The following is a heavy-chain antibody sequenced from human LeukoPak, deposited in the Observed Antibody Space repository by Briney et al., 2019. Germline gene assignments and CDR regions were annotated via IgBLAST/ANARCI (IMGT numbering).Heavy chain of an antibody. CDR1: GFSSSGSA. J-gene: IGHJ4*02. V-gene: IGHV3-73*01. CDR2: IRSKDKNYAT. D-gene: IGHD4-17*01. Sequence: GGSLRLSCAASGFSSSGSAMHWVRQASGKGLEWVGRIRSKDKNYATTYGASVEGRFTISRDDSKNTTYLQTNSLKTEDTAVYYCAKSLTTVTTESSFWGQGTLVTVSS. CDR3: AKSLTTVTTESSF.